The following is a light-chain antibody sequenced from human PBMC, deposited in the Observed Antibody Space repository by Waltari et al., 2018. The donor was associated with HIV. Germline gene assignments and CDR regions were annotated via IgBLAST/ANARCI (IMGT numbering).Light chain of an antibody. CDR2: AAS. J-gene: IGKJ2*01. V-gene: IGKV1-39*01. CDR3: QQSYSTPLAT. CDR1: PSISNY. Sequence: DIQITQSPSSLSASVGARVTITCRASPSISNYLKWYQQKPGKAPKLLIYAASSLQSGVPSRFSGNGSGTDFTLTISSLQPEDFATYYCQQSYSTPLATFGQGTKLEIK.